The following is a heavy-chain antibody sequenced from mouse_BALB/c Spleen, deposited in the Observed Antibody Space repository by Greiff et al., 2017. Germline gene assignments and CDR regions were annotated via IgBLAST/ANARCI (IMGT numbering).Heavy chain of an antibody. CDR3: ARQWYDYEGTWFAY. Sequence: EVQRVESGGGLVKPGGSLKLSGAASGFAFSSYDMSWVRQTPEKRLEWVAYISSGGGSTYYPDTVKGRFTISRDNAKNTLYLQMSSLKSEDTAMYYCARQWYDYEGTWFAYWGQGTLVTVSA. V-gene: IGHV5-12-1*01. CDR1: GFAFSSYD. J-gene: IGHJ3*01. D-gene: IGHD2-4*01. CDR2: ISSGGGST.